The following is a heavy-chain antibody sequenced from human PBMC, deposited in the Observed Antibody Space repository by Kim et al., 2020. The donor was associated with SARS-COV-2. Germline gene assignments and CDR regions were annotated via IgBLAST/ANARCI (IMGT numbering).Heavy chain of an antibody. J-gene: IGHJ4*02. CDR2: IDTAGDT. D-gene: IGHD1-7*01. CDR3: ARVTKTGTTRGYYKY. Sequence: GGSLRLSCAASGFSFSSYDMHWVRQGTGKGLELVSAIDTAGDTFYPGYVKGRFTISRDNAKNSLYLQMNSLPAGDTAVYYCARVTKTGTTRGYYKYWGQGPLVTVSS. V-gene: IGHV3-13*01. CDR1: GFSFSSYD.